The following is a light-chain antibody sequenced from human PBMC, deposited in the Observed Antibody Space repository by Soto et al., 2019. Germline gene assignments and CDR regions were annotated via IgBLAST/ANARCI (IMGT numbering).Light chain of an antibody. V-gene: IGKV1-27*01. CDR2: SAS. CDR1: QSVXSF. Sequence: EIQLTQCPSSLSASVGDRVTITCRASQSVXSFLAWYKKIPGKVPKFLXYSASTLQSGVPSRLSGSGSATDFTLTISSMQPEDFATYYCQKYNSGPRTFGGGTKVDI. CDR3: QKYNSGPRT. J-gene: IGKJ4*02.